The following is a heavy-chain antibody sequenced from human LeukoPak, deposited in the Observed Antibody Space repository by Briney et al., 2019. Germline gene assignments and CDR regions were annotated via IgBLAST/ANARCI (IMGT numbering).Heavy chain of an antibody. CDR3: ARGVFATGWYPDNFDY. V-gene: IGHV3-7*01. Sequence: GGSLRLSCAASGFAFSSYWMSWVRQAPGKGLEWVANVNQAGSDKYYMDSVNGRFTISRGNAENSLYLQMNSLRAEDTAVYFCARGVFATGWYPDNFDYWGQGILVTVSS. CDR2: VNQAGSDK. CDR1: GFAFSSYW. D-gene: IGHD6-19*01. J-gene: IGHJ4*02.